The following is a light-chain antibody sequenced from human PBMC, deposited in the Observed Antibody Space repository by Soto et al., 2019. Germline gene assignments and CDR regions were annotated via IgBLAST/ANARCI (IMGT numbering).Light chain of an antibody. CDR2: DVS. CDR3: SSYTSSSVV. CDR1: SSDVGGYNY. J-gene: IGLJ2*01. Sequence: QSALAHPASVSGSHGQSITISCTGTSSDVGGYNYVSWYQQHPGKAPKLMIYDVSNRPSGVSNRFSGSKSGNTASLTISGFQAEDEADYYCSSYTSSSVVFGGGTKLTVL. V-gene: IGLV2-14*01.